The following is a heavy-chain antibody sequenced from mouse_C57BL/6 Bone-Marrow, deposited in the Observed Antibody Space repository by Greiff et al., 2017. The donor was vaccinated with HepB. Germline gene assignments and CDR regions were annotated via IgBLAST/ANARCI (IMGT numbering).Heavy chain of an antibody. J-gene: IGHJ2*01. D-gene: IGHD1-1*01. CDR3: ARNYLITTVVALDY. CDR1: GFSLTSYG. CDR2: IWSGGST. Sequence: VQLVESGPGLVQPSQSLSITCTVSGFSLTSYGVHWVRQSPGKGLEWLGVIWSGGSTDYNAAFISRLSISKDNSKSQVFFKMNSLQADDTAIYYCARNYLITTVVALDYWGQGTTLTVSS. V-gene: IGHV2-2*01.